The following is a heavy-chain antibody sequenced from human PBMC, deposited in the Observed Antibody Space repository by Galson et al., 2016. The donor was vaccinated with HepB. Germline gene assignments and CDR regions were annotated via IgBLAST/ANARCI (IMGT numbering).Heavy chain of an antibody. Sequence: SCKASGYTFTSYDIHWVRQAPGQGLEWMGRIIPKSGDTNYAQRFQGRVTMTRDTSTSTAYMELSRLRSDDTAVYSCARVHYDYYYYGMDVWGQGTTVTVSS. V-gene: IGHV1-2*06. J-gene: IGHJ6*02. D-gene: IGHD4-17*01. CDR1: GYTFTSYD. CDR2: IIPKSGDT. CDR3: ARVHYDYYYYGMDV.